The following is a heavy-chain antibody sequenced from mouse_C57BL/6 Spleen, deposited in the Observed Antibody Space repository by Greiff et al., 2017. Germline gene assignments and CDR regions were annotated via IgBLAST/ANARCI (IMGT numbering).Heavy chain of an antibody. CDR2: IDPSDSET. CDR1: GYTFTSYW. Sequence: QVQLQQPGAELVRPGSSVKLSCKASGYTFTSYWMHWVKQRPIQGLEWIGNIDPSDSETHYNQKFKDKATLTVDKSSSTAYLQLSSLTSEDSAVYYCARRRLEGAMDYWGQGTSVTVSS. V-gene: IGHV1-52*01. CDR3: ARRRLEGAMDY. J-gene: IGHJ4*01. D-gene: IGHD4-1*01.